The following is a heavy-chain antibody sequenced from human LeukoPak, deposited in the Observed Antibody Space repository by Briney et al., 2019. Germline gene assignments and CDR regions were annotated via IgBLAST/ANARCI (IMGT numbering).Heavy chain of an antibody. D-gene: IGHD6-6*01. V-gene: IGHV4-31*03. CDR1: GGSISGGGYF. Sequence: SQTLSLTCTVSGGSISGGGYFWNWIRQHPGKALEWIGYIYYSGSTYYNPSLKSRVTISVDTSKNQFSLKLSSVTAADTAVYYCARDSPGSSRFDPWGQGTLVTVSS. J-gene: IGHJ5*02. CDR3: ARDSPGSSRFDP. CDR2: IYYSGST.